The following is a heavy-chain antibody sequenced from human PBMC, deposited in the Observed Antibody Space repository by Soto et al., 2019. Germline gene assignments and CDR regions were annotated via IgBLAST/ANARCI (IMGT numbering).Heavy chain of an antibody. CDR2: ISYDGSNK. CDR1: GFTFSSYG. V-gene: IGHV3-30*18. D-gene: IGHD6-13*01. J-gene: IGHJ4*02. Sequence: QVQLVESGGGVVQPGRSLRLSCAASGFTFSSYGMHWVRQAPGKGLEWVAVISYDGSNKYYADSVKGRFTISRDNSKNTLYLQMNSLRAEDTAVYYCAKAFYDVVPAGGGVKGYSSSWYDYWGQGTLVTVSS. CDR3: AKAFYDVVPAGGGVKGYSSSWYDY.